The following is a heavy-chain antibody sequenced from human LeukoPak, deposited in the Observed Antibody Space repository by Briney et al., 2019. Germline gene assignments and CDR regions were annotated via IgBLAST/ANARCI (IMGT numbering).Heavy chain of an antibody. V-gene: IGHV4-59*01. CDR1: GGSISSYY. CDR3: ARDRDLTGGFDY. CDR2: IYYSGST. Sequence: SETLSLTCTVSGGSISSYYWSWIRQPPGKGLEWIGYIYYSGSTNYNPSLKSRVTISVDTSKNQFSLKLSSMTAADTAVYYCARDRDLTGGFDYWGQGTLVTVSS. D-gene: IGHD7-27*01. J-gene: IGHJ4*02.